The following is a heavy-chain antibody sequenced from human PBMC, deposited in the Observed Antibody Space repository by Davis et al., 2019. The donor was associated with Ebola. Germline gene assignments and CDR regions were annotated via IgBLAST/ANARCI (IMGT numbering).Heavy chain of an antibody. D-gene: IGHD3-22*01. CDR2: IRSKAYGGTT. CDR1: GFTFGDYA. J-gene: IGHJ4*02. CDR3: TRAGDSSGYNNLDY. Sequence: PGGSLRLSCTASGFTFGDYAMSWFRQAPGKGLEWVGFIRSKAYGGTTEYAASVKGRFTISRDDSKSIAYLQMNSLKTEDTAVYYCTRAGDSSGYNNLDYWGQGTLVTVSS. V-gene: IGHV3-49*03.